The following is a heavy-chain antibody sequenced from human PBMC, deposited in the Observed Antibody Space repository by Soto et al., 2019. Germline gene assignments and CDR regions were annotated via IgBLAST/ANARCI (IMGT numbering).Heavy chain of an antibody. CDR3: ARAGAPPYHYYALDV. D-gene: IGHD3-16*02. J-gene: IGHJ6*02. Sequence: ASVKVSCKTSGYTFTAYDIYWVRQAPGQGLEWMGWIRAYNGDTNYAQKFQTRVTMTTDKSTDTAYMDLRSLTSDDTAIYYCARAGAPPYHYYALDVWGQSTTVTVSS. CDR2: IRAYNGDT. V-gene: IGHV1-18*01. CDR1: GYTFTAYD.